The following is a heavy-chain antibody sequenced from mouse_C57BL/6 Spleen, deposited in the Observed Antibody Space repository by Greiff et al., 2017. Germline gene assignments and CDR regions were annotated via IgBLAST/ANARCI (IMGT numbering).Heavy chain of an antibody. J-gene: IGHJ3*01. CDR2: IYPGDGDT. V-gene: IGHV1-82*01. Sequence: QVQLKQSGPELVKPGASVKISCKASGYAFSSSWMNWVKQRPGKGLEWIGRIYPGDGDTNYNGKFKGKATLTADKSSSTAYMQLSSLTSEDSAVYFCAREDYYGFAYWGQGTLVTVSA. CDR3: AREDYYGFAY. CDR1: GYAFSSSW. D-gene: IGHD1-1*01.